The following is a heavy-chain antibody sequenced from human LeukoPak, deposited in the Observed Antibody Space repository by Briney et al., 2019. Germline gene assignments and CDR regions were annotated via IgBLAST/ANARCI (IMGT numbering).Heavy chain of an antibody. Sequence: PSETLSLTCAVYGGSFSGYYWSWIRQPPGKGLEWIGEINHSGSTNYNPSLKSRVTISVDTSKDQFSLKLSSVTAADTAVYYCARRRGADYWGQGTLVTVPS. V-gene: IGHV4-34*01. CDR2: INHSGST. J-gene: IGHJ4*02. CDR1: GGSFSGYY. CDR3: ARRRGADY. D-gene: IGHD5-12*01.